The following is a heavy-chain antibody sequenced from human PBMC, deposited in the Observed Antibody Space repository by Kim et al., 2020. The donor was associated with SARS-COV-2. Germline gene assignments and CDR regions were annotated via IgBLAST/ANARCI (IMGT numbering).Heavy chain of an antibody. J-gene: IGHJ4*02. CDR1: GGSVSSGSYY. CDR3: ARSRWYFDY. CDR2: IYYSGST. Sequence: SETLSLTCTVSGGSVSSGSYYWSWIRQPPGKGLEWIGYIYYSGSTNYNPSLKSRVTISVDTSKNQFSLKLSSVTAADTAVYYCARSRWYFDYWGQGTLVTVSS. V-gene: IGHV4-61*01.